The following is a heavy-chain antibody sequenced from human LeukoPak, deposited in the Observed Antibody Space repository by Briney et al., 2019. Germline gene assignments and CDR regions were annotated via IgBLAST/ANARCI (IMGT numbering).Heavy chain of an antibody. CDR3: ARDPPFPGPQLLWFGAPDAFDI. J-gene: IGHJ3*02. CDR2: ISASNGNT. D-gene: IGHD3-10*01. V-gene: IGHV1-18*01. Sequence: ASVKVSCKASGYTFTGYGISWVRQAPGQGLEWMGWISASNGNTNYAQKLQGRVTMTTDTSTSTAYMELRSLRSDDTAVYYCARDPPFPGPQLLWFGAPDAFDIWGQGTMVTVSS. CDR1: GYTFTGYG.